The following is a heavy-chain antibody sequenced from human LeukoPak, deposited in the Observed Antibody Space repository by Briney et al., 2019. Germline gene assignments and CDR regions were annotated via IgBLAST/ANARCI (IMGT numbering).Heavy chain of an antibody. CDR3: ARGGWYGYYFDS. Sequence: GSLRLSCAASGFTFSIYWMHWVRQAPGKGLVWVSRINTDGSDTSYADSVKGRFTISRDNAKNTLYLQMNSLTAEDTAVYYCARGGWYGYYFDSWGRGTLATVSS. V-gene: IGHV3-74*01. J-gene: IGHJ4*02. CDR2: INTDGSDT. CDR1: GFTFSIYW. D-gene: IGHD6-19*01.